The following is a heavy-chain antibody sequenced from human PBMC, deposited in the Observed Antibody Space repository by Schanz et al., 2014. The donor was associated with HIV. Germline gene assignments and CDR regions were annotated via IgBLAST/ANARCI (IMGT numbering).Heavy chain of an antibody. D-gene: IGHD3-22*01. CDR2: ISESGGST. CDR1: GFTFRNYA. V-gene: IGHV3-23*01. CDR3: AKPEYDTSGNSQSHFDY. Sequence: EVQLLESGGGLVQPGGSLRLSCAXSGFTFRNYAMSWVRQAPGKGLEWVSAISESGGSTYYADSVKGRFTISRDNSKNXXYLQMNXLRAEDTAVYYCAKPEYDTSGNSQSHFDYWGQGTLVTVSP. J-gene: IGHJ4*02.